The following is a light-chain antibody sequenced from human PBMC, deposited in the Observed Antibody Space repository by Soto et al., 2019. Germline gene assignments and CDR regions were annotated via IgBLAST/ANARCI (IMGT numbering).Light chain of an antibody. CDR1: QDISNY. CDR3: QQYDNLPYT. V-gene: IGKV1-33*01. J-gene: IGKJ2*01. CDR2: DAS. Sequence: DLQMTQSPSSLSASVGDRVTITCHASQDISNYLNWYQQKPGKAHKLLIYDASNLETGVPSRFSGSGSGTDFTFTISSLQPEDIATYYCQQYDNLPYTFGQGTKLEIK.